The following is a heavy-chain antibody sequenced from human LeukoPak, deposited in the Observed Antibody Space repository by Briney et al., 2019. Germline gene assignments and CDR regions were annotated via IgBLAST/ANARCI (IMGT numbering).Heavy chain of an antibody. CDR3: ARDPDDYGDYELGY. J-gene: IGHJ4*02. V-gene: IGHV3-30*04. Sequence: GGSLRLSCAASGFTFSSYAMHWVRQAPGKGLEWVAVISYDGSNKYYADSVKGRFTISRDNSKNTLYLQMNSLRAEDTAVYYCARDPDDYGDYELGYWGQGTLVTVSS. CDR1: GFTFSSYA. D-gene: IGHD4-17*01. CDR2: ISYDGSNK.